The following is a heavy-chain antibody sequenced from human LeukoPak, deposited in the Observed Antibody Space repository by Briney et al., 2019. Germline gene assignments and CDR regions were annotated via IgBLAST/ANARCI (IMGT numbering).Heavy chain of an antibody. V-gene: IGHV4-4*07. CDR2: VYNSGST. CDR1: GGSIGSYY. J-gene: IGHJ6*03. D-gene: IGHD2-8*01. Sequence: SETLSLTCTVSGGSIGSYYWSWIRQPAGKGLEWIGRVYNSGSTNYNPSLKSRVTMSVDTSKNQFSLRLNSVTAADTAVYFCARSPNTNNYYYMYVWGKGTTVTVSS. CDR3: ARSPNTNNYYYMYV.